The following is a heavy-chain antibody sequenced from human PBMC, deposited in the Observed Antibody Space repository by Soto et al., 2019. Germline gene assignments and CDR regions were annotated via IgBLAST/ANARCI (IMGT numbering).Heavy chain of an antibody. Sequence: ESEPISGEGRGGKEFRYWRSWEHQMTGKGLEWMGIIYGGDSDTRYSPSFQGQVTISTDKSISTAYLQWGGLKASDTAMYYCARLGSDYDFWKIEFWGQGTLVTVSS. J-gene: IGHJ4*02. CDR3: ARLGSDYDFWKIEF. CDR1: GGKEFRYW. D-gene: IGHD3-3*01. V-gene: IGHV5-51*07. CDR2: IYGGDSDT.